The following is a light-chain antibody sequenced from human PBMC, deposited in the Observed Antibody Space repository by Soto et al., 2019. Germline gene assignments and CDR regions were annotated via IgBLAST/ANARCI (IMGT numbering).Light chain of an antibody. CDR3: SSYTSSSTYG. CDR1: SSDVGSYNR. V-gene: IGLV2-18*02. J-gene: IGLJ1*01. Sequence: QSALTQPPSVSGSPGQSVAISCTGTSSDVGSYNRVSWYQQPPGTAPKLMIYDVSDRPSGVPDRFSGSKSGNTASLSISGLQAEDEADYYCSSYTSSSTYGFGTGTKVTV. CDR2: DVS.